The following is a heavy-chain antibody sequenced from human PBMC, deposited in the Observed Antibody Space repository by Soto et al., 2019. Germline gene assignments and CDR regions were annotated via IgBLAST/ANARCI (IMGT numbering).Heavy chain of an antibody. Sequence: PGGSLRLSCATSGFMFNTYALSWVRQAPGRGSEWVSVISGSDGSTSYADSVKGRFTISRDNSRNTLYLQMNSLRPEDTAVYYCTRAHILCRGSYSTYDYCPLDVWGQGTTVTVSS. CDR2: ISGSDGST. V-gene: IGHV3-23*01. J-gene: IGHJ6*02. D-gene: IGHD1-26*01. CDR3: TRAHILCRGSYSTYDYCPLDV. CDR1: GFMFNTYA.